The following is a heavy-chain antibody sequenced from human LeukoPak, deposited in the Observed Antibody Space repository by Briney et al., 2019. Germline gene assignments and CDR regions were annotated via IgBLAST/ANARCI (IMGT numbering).Heavy chain of an antibody. CDR1: GFTFSSYS. Sequence: GGSLRLSCAASGFTFSSYSMSWVRPAPGKGLEWVSSISSQSTYIYSADSLKGRFAISRDNSKNTLYLQMNSLRGEDTAVYYCANAAGTWLAHPDHWGQGTLVIVSS. J-gene: IGHJ4*02. V-gene: IGHV3-21*01. CDR3: ANAAGTWLAHPDH. CDR2: ISSQSTYI. D-gene: IGHD6-19*01.